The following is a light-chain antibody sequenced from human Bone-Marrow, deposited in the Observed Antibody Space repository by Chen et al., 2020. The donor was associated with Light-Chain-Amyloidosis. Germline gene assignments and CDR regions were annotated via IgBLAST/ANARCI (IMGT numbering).Light chain of an antibody. CDR3: MQALQTPLT. CDR1: QGLLLRNGHTY. Sequence: DIVLTQSPLALPVTPGEPASNSCTSSQGLLLRNGHTYLDWYLQKAGQSPQVLIYLGSERASGVPDKFSGSGSGTDFTLKISRVEAEDVGVYYCMQALQTPLTFGGGTKVEIK. CDR2: LGS. V-gene: IGKV2-28*01. J-gene: IGKJ4*01.